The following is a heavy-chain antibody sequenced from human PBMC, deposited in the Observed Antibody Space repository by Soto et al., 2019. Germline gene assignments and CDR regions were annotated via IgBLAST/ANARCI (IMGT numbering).Heavy chain of an antibody. V-gene: IGHV5-10-1*03. CDR1: GYSFTSYW. CDR2: IDPSDSYT. J-gene: IGHJ4*02. D-gene: IGHD3-9*01. CDR3: AISTYYDILTGSPSFDY. Sequence: DVQLVQSGAEVKKPGESLRISCKGSGYSFTSYWISWVRQMPGKGLEWMGRIDPSDSYTNYSPSFQGHVTISADKSISTAYLQWSSLKASDTAMYYCAISTYYDILTGSPSFDYWGQGTLVTVSS.